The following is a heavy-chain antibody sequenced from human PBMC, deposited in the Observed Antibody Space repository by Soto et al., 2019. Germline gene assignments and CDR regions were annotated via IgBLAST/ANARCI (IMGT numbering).Heavy chain of an antibody. Sequence: NPGGSLRLSCGASGFTFSNYYMSWIRQAPGKGLEWVSYISGTGRTIYYADSVKGRFTVSRDNAQNSLSLKLNSLRVEDMAVYYCARSYSSGWEFDYWGQGTQVTVSS. CDR2: ISGTGRTI. V-gene: IGHV3-11*01. D-gene: IGHD6-19*01. CDR3: ARSYSSGWEFDY. J-gene: IGHJ4*02. CDR1: GFTFSNYY.